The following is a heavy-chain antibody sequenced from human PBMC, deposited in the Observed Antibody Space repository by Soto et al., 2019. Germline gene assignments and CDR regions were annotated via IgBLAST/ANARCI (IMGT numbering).Heavy chain of an antibody. D-gene: IGHD6-13*01. Sequence: EVQLVQSGAEVKKPGESLKISCKGSGYSFTTYWIGWVRQMPGKGLEGMVIIYPVDSDTRYSPSLQGQVTISADKSINTPYLHCSSLKASDTAIYSCARQAAAGKYYYAMDVWGQGTTVTVSS. CDR3: ARQAAAGKYYYAMDV. CDR2: IYPVDSDT. J-gene: IGHJ6*02. CDR1: GYSFTTYW. V-gene: IGHV5-51*01.